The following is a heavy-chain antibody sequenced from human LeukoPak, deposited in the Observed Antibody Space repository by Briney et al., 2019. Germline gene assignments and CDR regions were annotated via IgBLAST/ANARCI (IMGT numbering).Heavy chain of an antibody. CDR1: GFSLSTRGVG. D-gene: IGHD5-18*01. Sequence: SGPTLVKPTQTLTLTCTFSGFSLSTRGVGVGWIRQPPGKALEWLALIYWDDDKRYSPSLKSRLTITKDTSKNQVVLTMTNMDPVDTATYYCAHTHWIQLWPHNNWFDPWGQGTLVTVSS. CDR2: IYWDDDK. V-gene: IGHV2-5*02. CDR3: AHTHWIQLWPHNNWFDP. J-gene: IGHJ5*02.